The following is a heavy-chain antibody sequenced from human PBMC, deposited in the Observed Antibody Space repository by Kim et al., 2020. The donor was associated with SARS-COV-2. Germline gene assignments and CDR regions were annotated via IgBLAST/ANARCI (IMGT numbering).Heavy chain of an antibody. CDR1: GGSVSSGTYY. J-gene: IGHJ4*02. Sequence: SETLSLTCTVSGGSVSSGTYYWSWIRQPPGKGLEWIGYIYYSGSTNYNPSLKSRVTISVDTSKKQFSLKLSSVTAADTAVYYCARAVYVSGSYSYDVWGQGTLVTVSS. D-gene: IGHD3-16*01. CDR3: ARAVYVSGSYSYDV. V-gene: IGHV4-61*01. CDR2: IYYSGST.